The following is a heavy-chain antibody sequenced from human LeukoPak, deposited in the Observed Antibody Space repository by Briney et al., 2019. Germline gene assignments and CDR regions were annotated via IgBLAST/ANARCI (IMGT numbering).Heavy chain of an antibody. Sequence: PGGSLRLSCAASGFTFNNYGMSWVRQAPGKGLEWVSAITGNGANTFYADSVKGRFTISRDNSKNTMYLQMNSLRAEDTALYYCARDRSGSYPNWFDPWGQGTLVTVSS. V-gene: IGHV3-23*01. CDR1: GFTFNNYG. D-gene: IGHD3-10*01. CDR3: ARDRSGSYPNWFDP. J-gene: IGHJ5*02. CDR2: ITGNGANT.